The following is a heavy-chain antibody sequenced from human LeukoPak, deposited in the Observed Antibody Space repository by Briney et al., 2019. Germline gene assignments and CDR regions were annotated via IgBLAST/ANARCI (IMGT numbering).Heavy chain of an antibody. V-gene: IGHV3-33*08. CDR2: IWYDGSNK. Sequence: GGSLRLSCAASGFTFSSYAMVWVRQAPGQGLEWVAVIWYDGSNKYYADSVKGRFTISRDNSKNTLYLQMNSLRAEDTAVYYCARDYDSSGYSDWGQGTLVTVSS. D-gene: IGHD3-22*01. CDR3: ARDYDSSGYSD. CDR1: GFTFSSYA. J-gene: IGHJ4*02.